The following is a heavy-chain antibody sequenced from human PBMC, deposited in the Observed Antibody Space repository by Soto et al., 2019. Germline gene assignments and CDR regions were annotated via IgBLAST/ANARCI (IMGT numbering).Heavy chain of an antibody. CDR2: ISAYNGNT. J-gene: IGHJ4*02. Sequence: QVQLVQSGAEVKKPGASVKVSCKASGYTFTSYGISWVRQAPGQGLEWMGWISAYNGNTNYAQKRQGRVTMTTDTSTSTADMELRSLRSDDTAVYYCARALLGVVVVTAIHDYWGQGTLVTVSS. D-gene: IGHD2-21*02. CDR1: GYTFTSYG. V-gene: IGHV1-18*01. CDR3: ARALLGVVVVTAIHDY.